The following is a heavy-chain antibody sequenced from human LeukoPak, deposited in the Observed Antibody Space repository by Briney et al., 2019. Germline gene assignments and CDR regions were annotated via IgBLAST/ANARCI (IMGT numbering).Heavy chain of an antibody. Sequence: SETLSLTCAVYGGSFSGYYWSWIRQPPGKGLEWIGEINHSGSTNYNPSLKSRVTISVDTSKNQFSLKLSSVTAADTAVYYCARVPLAGSSDAFDIWGQGTMVTVSS. J-gene: IGHJ3*02. V-gene: IGHV4-34*01. CDR1: GGSFSGYY. CDR3: ARVPLAGSSDAFDI. CDR2: INHSGST. D-gene: IGHD5-12*01.